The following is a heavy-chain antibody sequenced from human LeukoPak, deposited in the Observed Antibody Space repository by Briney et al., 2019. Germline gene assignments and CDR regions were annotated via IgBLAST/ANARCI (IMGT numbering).Heavy chain of an antibody. Sequence: GGSLRLSCAASGFSISTYWMTWVRQAPGKGLEWVANIKQDGSEEYYVDSVKGRFTVSRDNAKNSLYLQMNSLRAEDTAVYYCASWVGRDNWGQGTLVTVSS. CDR2: IKQDGSEE. CDR1: GFSISTYW. D-gene: IGHD2-15*01. V-gene: IGHV3-7*01. J-gene: IGHJ4*02. CDR3: ASWVGRDN.